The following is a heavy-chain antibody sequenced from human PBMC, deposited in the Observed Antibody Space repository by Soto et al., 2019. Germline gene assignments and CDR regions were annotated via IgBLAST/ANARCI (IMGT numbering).Heavy chain of an antibody. Sequence: QVQLVQSGAEVKKPGASVKVSCEASGYTFTRYDINWVRQATGQGLEWMGSMNPNSGSTGCAQKFQGRLTMTRDISISTAYMELSRLTSEDTAVYYCARRAMGTETWGQGTLVTVSS. CDR1: GYTFTRYD. D-gene: IGHD5-18*01. CDR2: MNPNSGST. V-gene: IGHV1-8*01. CDR3: ARRAMGTET. J-gene: IGHJ5*02.